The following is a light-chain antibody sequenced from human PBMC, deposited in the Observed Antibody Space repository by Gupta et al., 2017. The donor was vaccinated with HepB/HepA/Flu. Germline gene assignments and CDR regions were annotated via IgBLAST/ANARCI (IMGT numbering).Light chain of an antibody. CDR1: SGHSSYS. V-gene: IGLV4-69*01. Sequence: QLVLTQSPSASASPGASVKLACTLSSGHSSYSTAWHQQQPEKGLRYLMKLNSDGSHTKGDGIPDRFSGSSSAAERYLTIASLQSEAEADYNCQTWGAGIRVFGGGTKLTVL. CDR3: QTWGAGIRV. CDR2: LNSDGSH. J-gene: IGLJ3*02.